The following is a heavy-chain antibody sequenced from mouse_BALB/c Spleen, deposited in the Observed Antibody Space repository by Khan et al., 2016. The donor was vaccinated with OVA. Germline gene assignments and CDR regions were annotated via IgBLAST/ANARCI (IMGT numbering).Heavy chain of an antibody. V-gene: IGHV2-6-5*01. CDR3: ARDPPYYSMDY. Sequence: QVQLKQSGPGLVAPSQSLSITCTVSGFSLTDYAVSWIRQPPGKGLEWLGVIWVSGSKYYNSVLKPRLSISKDNFKSQVFLMMNSLQADDTAMYYFARDPPYYSMDYWGQGTSVTVPS. CDR2: IWVSGSK. J-gene: IGHJ4*01. CDR1: GFSLTDYA.